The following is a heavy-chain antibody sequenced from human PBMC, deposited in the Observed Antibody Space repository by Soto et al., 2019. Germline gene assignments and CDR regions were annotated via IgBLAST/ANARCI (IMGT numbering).Heavy chain of an antibody. V-gene: IGHV1-8*01. CDR3: ARLKQDYAVA. CDR1: GYTFTSYD. D-gene: IGHD3-16*01. J-gene: IGHJ5*02. Sequence: QVQLVQSGAEVKKPGASVKVSCKASGYTFTSYDINWVRLATGQGLEWMGWMNPNSGNTAYAQKFXGXAXMXXNTSLSTAYMELSSLRSEDTAVYYCARLKQDYAVAWGQGTLVTVSS. CDR2: MNPNSGNT.